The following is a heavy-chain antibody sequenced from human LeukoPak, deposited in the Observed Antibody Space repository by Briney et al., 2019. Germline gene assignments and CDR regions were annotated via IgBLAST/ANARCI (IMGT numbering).Heavy chain of an antibody. CDR1: GFSLSTSGVG. Sequence: SGPTLVNPTQTLTLTCTFSGFSLSTSGVGVGWIRQPPGKALEWLALIYWNDDKRYSPSLKSRLTTTKDTSKNQVVLTMTNMDPVGTATYYCAHIPLYNSDDTAYFQHWGQGTLVTVSS. J-gene: IGHJ1*01. V-gene: IGHV2-5*01. CDR3: AHIPLYNSDDTAYFQH. D-gene: IGHD3-10*01. CDR2: IYWNDDK.